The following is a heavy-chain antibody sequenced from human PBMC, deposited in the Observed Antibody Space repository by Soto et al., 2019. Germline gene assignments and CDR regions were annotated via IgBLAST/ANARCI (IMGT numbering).Heavy chain of an antibody. CDR3: ARDSGGATSYWFDP. V-gene: IGHV1-46*03. J-gene: IGHJ5*02. D-gene: IGHD1-26*01. Sequence: ASVKVSCKASGNTVPNYAIHWVRQAPGQGLEWMGIINPSGGSTNYAQKFQGRVTMTRDTSTSTVYMELSSLRSEDTAVYYCARDSGGATSYWFDPWGQGTLVTVSS. CDR2: INPSGGST. CDR1: GNTVPNYA.